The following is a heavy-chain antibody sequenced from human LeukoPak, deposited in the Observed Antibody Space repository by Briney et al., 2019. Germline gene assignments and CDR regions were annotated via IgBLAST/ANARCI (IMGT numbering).Heavy chain of an antibody. Sequence: GGSLRLSCAASGFIVSSNYMNWVRQAPGKGLEWVSVIYSGGHTYYTDSVKGRFTISRDISNNTLYLHMNSLRPDDTAVYYCASSKEAVDIHYWGQGTLVTVSS. V-gene: IGHV3-53*01. CDR2: IYSGGHT. J-gene: IGHJ4*02. CDR1: GFIVSSNY. CDR3: ASSKEAVDIHY. D-gene: IGHD5-12*01.